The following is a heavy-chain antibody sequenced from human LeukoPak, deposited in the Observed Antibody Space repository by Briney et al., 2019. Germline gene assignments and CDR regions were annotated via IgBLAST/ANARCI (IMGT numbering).Heavy chain of an antibody. D-gene: IGHD1-26*01. J-gene: IGHJ6*03. Sequence: SETLSLTCDVYGGSFSGYYWSWIRQPPEKGLEWIGEINHSGSTNYNPSLKSRVTISVDTSKNQFSLKLTSVTAADTAVYYCARQGWEPLYYYYYYMDVWGKGTTVTISS. CDR3: ARQGWEPLYYYYYYMDV. CDR1: GGSFSGYY. CDR2: INHSGST. V-gene: IGHV4-34*01.